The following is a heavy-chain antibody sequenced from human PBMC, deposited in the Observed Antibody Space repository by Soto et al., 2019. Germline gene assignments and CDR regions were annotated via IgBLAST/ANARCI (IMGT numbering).Heavy chain of an antibody. CDR1: GVSINNYH. CDR3: ARHKLDYLARDVFDI. Sequence: SETLSLTCTVSGVSINNYHWSWIRQPPGKGLEWIGYIYSGNTNYNPSLKSRVTISLDTSKSQFSLRLTSVTAADTAVYYCARHKLDYLARDVFDIWGQGTMVT. J-gene: IGHJ3*02. V-gene: IGHV4-59*08. CDR2: IYSGNT. D-gene: IGHD3-10*01.